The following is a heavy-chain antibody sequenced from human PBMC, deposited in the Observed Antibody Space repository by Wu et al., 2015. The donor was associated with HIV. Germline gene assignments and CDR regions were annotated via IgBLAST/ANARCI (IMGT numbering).Heavy chain of an antibody. D-gene: IGHD2-2*01. CDR2: INPDRGGT. Sequence: QVQLLQSGAEVKKPGASVMVSCKASGYTFTDYYIYWVRQAPGRGLEWMGWINPDRGGTKYAQKFQDRVTMTRDTAVSTAYMELNSPRSDDTAVYYCARLQSLSRFYSNADYWGQGTLVTVSS. J-gene: IGHJ4*02. CDR3: ARLQSLSRFYSNADY. CDR1: GYTFTDYY. V-gene: IGHV1-2*02.